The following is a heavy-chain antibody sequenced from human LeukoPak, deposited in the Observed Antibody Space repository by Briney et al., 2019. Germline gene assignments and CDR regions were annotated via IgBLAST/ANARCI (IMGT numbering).Heavy chain of an antibody. CDR1: GFTFSSYS. CDR2: ISSSSSTI. CDR3: ATLTAMVTFGYYGMDV. V-gene: IGHV3-48*04. D-gene: IGHD5-18*01. Sequence: GGSLRLSCAASGFTFSSYSMNWVRQAPGKGLEWVSYISSSSSTIYYADSVKGRFTISRDNAKNSLYLQMNSLRAEDTAVYYCATLTAMVTFGYYGMDVWGQGTTVTVSS. J-gene: IGHJ6*02.